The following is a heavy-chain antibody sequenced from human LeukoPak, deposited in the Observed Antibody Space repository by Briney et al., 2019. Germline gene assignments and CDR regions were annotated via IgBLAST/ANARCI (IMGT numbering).Heavy chain of an antibody. CDR2: ISGMGGGT. J-gene: IGHJ3*02. CDR3: AKGIMTGMHAFDI. V-gene: IGHV3-23*01. D-gene: IGHD1-1*01. CDR1: GFTVSSNY. Sequence: PGGSLRLSCAASGFTVSSNYMSWVRQAPGKGLEWVSVISGMGGGTYYADSVKGRFTISRDNSKNTLYLQMNSLRAEDTAVYYCAKGIMTGMHAFDIWGQGTMVTVSS.